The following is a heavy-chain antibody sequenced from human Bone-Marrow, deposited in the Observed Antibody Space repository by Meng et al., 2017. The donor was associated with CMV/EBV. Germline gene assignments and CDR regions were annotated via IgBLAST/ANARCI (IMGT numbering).Heavy chain of an antibody. V-gene: IGHV3-30-3*01. Sequence: SLRLSCAASGFTFSSYPMHWVRQAPGKGLEWVAVISYDGSNKYYADSVKGRFTISRDNSKNTLYLQMNSLRAEDTAVYYCASGVMGDYWGQGTLVTVSS. J-gene: IGHJ4*02. CDR1: GFTFSSYP. CDR2: ISYDGSNK. D-gene: IGHD3-16*01. CDR3: ASGVMGDY.